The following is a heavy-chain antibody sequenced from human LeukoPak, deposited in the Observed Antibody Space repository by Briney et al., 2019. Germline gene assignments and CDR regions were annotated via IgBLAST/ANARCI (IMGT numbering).Heavy chain of an antibody. Sequence: SETLSLTCTVSGGSISSYYWSWIRQPPGKGLEWMGYIYYSGSTNYNPSLTSRVTISVDTSKTQFSLKLSSVTAADAAVYYCARLAHTIHYYYYYGMDVWGQGTTVTVSS. CDR2: IYYSGST. V-gene: IGHV4-59*08. CDR3: ARLAHTIHYYYYYGMDV. D-gene: IGHD5-24*01. CDR1: GGSISSYY. J-gene: IGHJ6*02.